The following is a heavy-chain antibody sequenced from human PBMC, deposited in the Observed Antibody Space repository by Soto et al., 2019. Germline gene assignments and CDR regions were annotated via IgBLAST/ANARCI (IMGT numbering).Heavy chain of an antibody. CDR1: VFDFSTYA. CDR3: ERIYYDYV. CDR2: VSMDSDTI. D-gene: IGHD3-3*01. J-gene: IGHJ6*01. Sequence: WGSLLLACTSSVFDFSTYAMNWVRQAPGKGLEWIAYVSMDSDTIHYADSVKGRFTISRDDAENSLYLQMNSLRDEDTATYYCERIYYDYVWGQGTTVTVSS. V-gene: IGHV3-48*02.